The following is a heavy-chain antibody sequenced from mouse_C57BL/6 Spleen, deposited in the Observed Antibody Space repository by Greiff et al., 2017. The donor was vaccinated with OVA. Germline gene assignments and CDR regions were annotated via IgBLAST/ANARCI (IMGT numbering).Heavy chain of an antibody. Sequence: EVQLLESGPGLAKPSQTLSLTCSVTGYSITSDYWNWIRKFPGNKLEYMGYISYSGSTYYNPSLKSRISITRDTSKNQYYLQLKSLTSEDTATYYCARGRLLRPTFYCDYWGQGTTLTVSS. V-gene: IGHV3-8*01. J-gene: IGHJ2*01. CDR2: ISYSGST. D-gene: IGHD1-2*01. CDR1: GYSITSDY. CDR3: ARGRLLRPTFYCDY.